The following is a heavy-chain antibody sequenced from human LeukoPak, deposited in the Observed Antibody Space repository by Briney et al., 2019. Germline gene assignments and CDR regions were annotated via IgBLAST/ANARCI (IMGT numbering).Heavy chain of an antibody. Sequence: SDTLSLTCTVSGGSISSSSHYWGWIRQPPGKGLEWLGTIYYSGNTYYSPSLKSRVTISVDTSRNQFSLRLSSVTAADTAVYYCARLQRGGNYYRTFDYWGQGSLVTVSS. D-gene: IGHD1-26*01. J-gene: IGHJ4*02. CDR3: ARLQRGGNYYRTFDY. V-gene: IGHV4-39*01. CDR1: GGSISSSSHY. CDR2: IYYSGNT.